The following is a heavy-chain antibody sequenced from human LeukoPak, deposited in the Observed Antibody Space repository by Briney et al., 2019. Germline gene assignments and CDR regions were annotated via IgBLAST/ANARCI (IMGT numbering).Heavy chain of an antibody. CDR2: LNPNSGNT. Sequence: ASVKVSCKASGYTFTSYDINWVRQATGQGLEWMGWLNPNSGNTGYAQKFQGRVTMTRNTYISTAYMELSSLRSEDTAVYYCARRDSSGYYYYYYYMDVWGKGTTVTVSS. J-gene: IGHJ6*03. V-gene: IGHV1-8*01. CDR1: GYTFTSYD. D-gene: IGHD3-22*01. CDR3: ARRDSSGYYYYYYYMDV.